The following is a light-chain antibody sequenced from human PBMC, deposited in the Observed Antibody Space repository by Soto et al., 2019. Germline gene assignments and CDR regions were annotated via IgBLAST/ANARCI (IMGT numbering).Light chain of an antibody. CDR2: DNN. Sequence: QSVLTQPPSVSAAPGQKVPISCSGSSSNIGNNYVSWYQQLPGTAPKLLIYDNNKRPSGIPDRFSGSKSGTSATLGITGLQTWDEADYYCGTWDSSLSAAVFGGGTKLTVL. J-gene: IGLJ3*02. CDR1: SSNIGNNY. CDR3: GTWDSSLSAAV. V-gene: IGLV1-51*01.